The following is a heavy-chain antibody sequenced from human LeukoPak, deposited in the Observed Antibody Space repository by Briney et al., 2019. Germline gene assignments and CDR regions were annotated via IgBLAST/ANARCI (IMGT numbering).Heavy chain of an antibody. CDR2: ISHSGST. Sequence: SETLSLTCAVSGGSIGSDDYSWTWIRQPPGKGLEWIGYISHSGSTYYNPSLKSRVTISVDTSKNQFSLKLSSVTAADTAAYYCARGKPRSYCSGGSCPTNNWFDPWGQGTLVTVSS. J-gene: IGHJ5*02. V-gene: IGHV4-30-2*01. CDR3: ARGKPRSYCSGGSCPTNNWFDP. CDR1: GGSIGSDDYS. D-gene: IGHD2-15*01.